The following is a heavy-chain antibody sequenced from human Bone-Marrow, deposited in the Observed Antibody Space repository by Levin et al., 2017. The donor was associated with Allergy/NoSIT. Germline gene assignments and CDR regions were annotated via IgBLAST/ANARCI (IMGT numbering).Heavy chain of an antibody. D-gene: IGHD2-8*01. Sequence: SCAASGFTFTNYYMSWIRQAPGQGLEWVSHISSNGRKIYYADSVKGRFVISRDNAKKSLSLQMNNLRPDDTAVYYCARALGHCVNDLCLYNDYWGQGTLVTASS. J-gene: IGHJ4*02. V-gene: IGHV3-11*01. CDR2: ISSNGRKI. CDR3: ARALGHCVNDLCLYNDY. CDR1: GFTFTNYY.